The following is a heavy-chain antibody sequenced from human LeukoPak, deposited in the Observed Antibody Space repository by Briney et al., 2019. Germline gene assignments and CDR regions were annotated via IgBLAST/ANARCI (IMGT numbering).Heavy chain of an antibody. D-gene: IGHD3-10*01. Sequence: GASVKVSCKASGYTFTGYYIHWVRQAPGQGLEWMGWINPNSGVTNHAQKFQGGVTMTSDTSISTAYMELGRLRSDDTAVYYCASSSLLVSFGEDYMDVWGKGTTVTISS. CDR2: INPNSGVT. CDR3: ASSSLLVSFGEDYMDV. CDR1: GYTFTGYY. J-gene: IGHJ6*03. V-gene: IGHV1-2*02.